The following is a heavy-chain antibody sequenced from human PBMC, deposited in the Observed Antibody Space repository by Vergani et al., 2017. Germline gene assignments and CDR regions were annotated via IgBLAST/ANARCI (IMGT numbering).Heavy chain of an antibody. CDR1: GGTFSSYT. Sequence: QVQLVQSGAEVKKPGSSVKVSCKASGGTFSSYTISWVRQAPGQGLEWMGRIIPILGIANYAQKFQGRVTITADKSTSTAYMELSSLRSEDTALYYCAKDVAAPSRLQYPTGGVTWGQGTLVTVSS. J-gene: IGHJ4*02. CDR3: AKDVAAPSRLQYPTGGVT. CDR2: IIPILGIA. D-gene: IGHD4-11*01. V-gene: IGHV1-69*08.